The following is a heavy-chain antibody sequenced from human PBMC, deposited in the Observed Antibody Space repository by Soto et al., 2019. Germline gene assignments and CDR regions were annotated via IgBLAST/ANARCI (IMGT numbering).Heavy chain of an antibody. J-gene: IGHJ6*02. CDR3: ARRLYYDSSGFEGGGMDV. Sequence: SETLSLTCTVSGSSISSSSYYWVWIRQPPGKGLEWIGSIYYSGSTYYNPSLKSRVTISVDTSKNQFSLKLSSVSAADMALYYCARRLYYDSSGFEGGGMDVWGQGTTVTVS. V-gene: IGHV4-39*01. CDR2: IYYSGST. D-gene: IGHD3-22*01. CDR1: GSSISSSSYY.